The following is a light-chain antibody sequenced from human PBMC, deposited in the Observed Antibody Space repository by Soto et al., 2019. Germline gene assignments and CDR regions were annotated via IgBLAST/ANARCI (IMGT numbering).Light chain of an antibody. J-gene: IGKJ2*02. CDR2: WAS. V-gene: IGKV4-1*01. Sequence: DIVMTQSPDSLAVSLGERATINCRSSQSVLFSSNNKNYLAWYQQKQGQPPKLLIYWASTRESGVPGRFSGSGSGTDFTLTISSLQAEDEAVYYCQQYYTTPPWTFGQGTKLEIK. CDR3: QQYYTTPPWT. CDR1: QSVLFSSNNKNY.